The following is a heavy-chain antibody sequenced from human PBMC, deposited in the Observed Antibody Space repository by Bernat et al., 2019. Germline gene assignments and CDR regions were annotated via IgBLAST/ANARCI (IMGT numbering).Heavy chain of an antibody. CDR1: GYIFTNYV. D-gene: IGHD4-23*01. J-gene: IGHJ4*02. Sequence: QVQLVQSGAEVKKPGASVKVSCKTSGYIFTNYVMHWVRQAPGQRLEWMGWINTGNENTKYSQKFQGRVTISRDTSASTTYMELSSLRSEDTAVYFCERMGGHGGLDYWGQGTLVTASS. CDR2: INTGNENT. CDR3: ERMGGHGGLDY. V-gene: IGHV1-3*04.